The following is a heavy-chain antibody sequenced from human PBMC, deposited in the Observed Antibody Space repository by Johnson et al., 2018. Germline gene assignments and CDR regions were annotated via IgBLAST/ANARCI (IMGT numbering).Heavy chain of an antibody. V-gene: IGHV3-49*05. D-gene: IGHD4-23*01. CDR1: GFTFGDYA. Sequence: VQLVQSGGGLVKPGRSLRLSCTTSGFTFGDYAMSWFRQAPGKGLEWVGFIRSKAYGGTREYAASVKERFTISRDDSESNAYLQMNSLKTEDTAVDYGTSYGGNSGGDAFDIWGQGTMVTVSS. CDR2: IRSKAYGGTR. J-gene: IGHJ3*02. CDR3: TSYGGNSGGDAFDI.